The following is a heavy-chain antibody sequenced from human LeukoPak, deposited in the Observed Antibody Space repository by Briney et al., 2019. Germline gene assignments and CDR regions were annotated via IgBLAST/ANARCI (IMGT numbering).Heavy chain of an antibody. CDR1: GYTFTSYG. CDR2: ISAYNGNT. J-gene: IGHJ4*02. D-gene: IGHD3-22*01. Sequence: ASVKVSCKASGYTFTSYGISWVRQAPGQGLEWMGWISAYNGNTNYAQKLQGRVTMTTDISTSTAYMELRSLRSDDTAVYYCARDHGYYDSSGYYPNWGQGTLVTVSS. V-gene: IGHV1-18*01. CDR3: ARDHGYYDSSGYYPN.